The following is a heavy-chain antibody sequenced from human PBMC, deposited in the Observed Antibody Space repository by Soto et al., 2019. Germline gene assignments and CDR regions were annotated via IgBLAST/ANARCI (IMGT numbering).Heavy chain of an antibody. D-gene: IGHD1-26*01. J-gene: IGHJ4*02. CDR1: GFTFSSYE. V-gene: IGHV3-48*03. CDR3: ARARATVLQYFDY. CDR2: ISSSGSTI. Sequence: PGGSLRLSCAASGFTFSSYEMNWVRQAPGKGLEWVSYISSSGSTIYYADSVKGRFTISRDNAKNSLYLQMNSLRAEDTAVYYCARARATVLQYFDYWGQGTLVTVSS.